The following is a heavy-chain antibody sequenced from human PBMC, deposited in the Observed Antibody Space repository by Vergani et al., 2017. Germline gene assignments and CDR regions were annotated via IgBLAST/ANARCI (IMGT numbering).Heavy chain of an antibody. CDR3: ARNPYCGGDCYSDAFDI. CDR1: GTSISGSSDY. J-gene: IGHJ3*02. CDR2: IFYTGTS. V-gene: IGHV4-39*01. Sequence: QLQLQESGPGLLKPSETLSLTCSVSGTSISGSSDYWGWIRQPPGKGLEWIGSIFYTGTSYYNPSLESRATNSVDTSKNQFSLKLKSVTAADTAVYYCARNPYCGGDCYSDAFDIWGQGTMVTVSS. D-gene: IGHD2-21*02.